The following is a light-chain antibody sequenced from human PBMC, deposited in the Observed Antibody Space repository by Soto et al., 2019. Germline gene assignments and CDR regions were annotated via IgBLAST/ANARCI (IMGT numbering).Light chain of an antibody. CDR1: QGVSDW. CDR2: DAS. CDR3: QHYYGFSRT. V-gene: IGKV1-5*01. J-gene: IGKJ1*01. Sequence: DIQMTQSPSSVSASVGDSVTITCRASQGVSDWVAWYQQKPGEAPKLLIYDASSLESGVPSRFSGSGAGTEFTLTISSLQPDDFATYYCQHYYGFSRTFGQGTKVDI.